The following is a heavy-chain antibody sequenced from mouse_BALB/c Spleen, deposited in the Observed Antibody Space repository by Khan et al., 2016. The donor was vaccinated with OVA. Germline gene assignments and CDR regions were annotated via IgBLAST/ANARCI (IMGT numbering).Heavy chain of an antibody. V-gene: IGHV5-17*02. J-gene: IGHJ3*01. Sequence: EVELVESGGGLVQPGGSRKLACAASGFTFSSVGMHWVRKAPEKGLEWVAYISSDSITLYYADTVKGRFTISRDNPRNTLFLQMTSLRSEDTAMYSCARSNWAWFAYWGQGTLVTVSA. CDR1: GFTFSSVG. CDR3: ARSNWAWFAY. CDR2: ISSDSITL. D-gene: IGHD4-1*01.